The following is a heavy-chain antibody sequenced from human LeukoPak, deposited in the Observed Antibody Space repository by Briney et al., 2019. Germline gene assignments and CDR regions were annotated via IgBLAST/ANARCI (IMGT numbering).Heavy chain of an antibody. Sequence: SQTLSLTCVISGDSVSRDSGAWNWIRQSPSRGLEWLGKTYHRSKWYNDYAGSMKGRITVNPDTSKNQFSLQLSSVTPEDTAVSYCARDRGAFDIWGQGIMVTVSS. CDR1: GDSVSRDSGA. V-gene: IGHV6-1*01. CDR2: TYHRSKWYN. CDR3: ARDRGAFDI. J-gene: IGHJ3*02.